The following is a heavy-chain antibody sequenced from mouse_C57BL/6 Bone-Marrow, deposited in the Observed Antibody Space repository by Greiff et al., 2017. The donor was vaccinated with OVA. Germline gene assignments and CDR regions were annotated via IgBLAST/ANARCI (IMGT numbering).Heavy chain of an antibody. CDR1: GFTFSSYG. CDR2: ISSGGSYT. CDR3: ARAIYYDYDGWFAY. Sequence: EVQGVESGGDLVKPGGSLKLSCAASGFTFSSYGMSWVRQTPDKRLEWVATISSGGSYTYYPDSVKGRFTISRDNAKNTLYLQMSSLKSEDTAMYDCARAIYYDYDGWFAYWGQGTLVTVSA. D-gene: IGHD2-4*01. J-gene: IGHJ3*01. V-gene: IGHV5-6*01.